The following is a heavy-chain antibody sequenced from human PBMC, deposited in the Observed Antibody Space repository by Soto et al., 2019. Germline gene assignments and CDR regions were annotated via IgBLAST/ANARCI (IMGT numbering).Heavy chain of an antibody. CDR2: ISYDGSNK. CDR3: AKDKNGYYGWYYYDSSGYWNHFDY. V-gene: IGHV3-30*18. CDR1: GFTFSSYG. Sequence: GGSLRLSCAASGFTFSSYGMHWVRQAPGKGLEWVAVISYDGSNKYYADSVKGLFTISRDNSKNTLYLQMNSLRAEDTAVYYCAKDKNGYYGWYYYDSSGYWNHFDYWGQGTLVTVSS. J-gene: IGHJ4*02. D-gene: IGHD3-22*01.